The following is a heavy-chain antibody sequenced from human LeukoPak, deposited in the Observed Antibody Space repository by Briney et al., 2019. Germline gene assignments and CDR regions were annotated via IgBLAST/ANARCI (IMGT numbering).Heavy chain of an antibody. V-gene: IGHV1-18*01. CDR2: ISAYNGNT. Sequence: ASVKVSCKASGYTFTSYGISWVRQAPGQGLEWMGWISAYNGNTNYAQKLQGRVTMTTDTSTSTAYMELSSLRSEDTAVYYCARELGALVGATDAFDIWGQGTMVTVSS. CDR3: ARELGALVGATDAFDI. J-gene: IGHJ3*02. D-gene: IGHD1-26*01. CDR1: GYTFTSYG.